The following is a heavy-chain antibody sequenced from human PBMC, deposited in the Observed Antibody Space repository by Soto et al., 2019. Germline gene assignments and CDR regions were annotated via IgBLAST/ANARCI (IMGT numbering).Heavy chain of an antibody. V-gene: IGHV3-74*01. Sequence: EVQLVESGGDLVQPGGSLRLSCAASGFTFTSYWMHWVRKAPGMGLVWVARINTEGSSTSYADAVKGRFTISRDNDGNTLYLAMNSLRAEVTAVYYCARKDILAGLDHWGQGTLVSVSS. D-gene: IGHD3-9*01. CDR1: GFTFTSYW. CDR3: ARKDILAGLDH. CDR2: INTEGSST. J-gene: IGHJ4*02.